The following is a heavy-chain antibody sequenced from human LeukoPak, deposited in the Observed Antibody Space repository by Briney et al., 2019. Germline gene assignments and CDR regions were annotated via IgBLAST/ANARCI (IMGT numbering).Heavy chain of an antibody. CDR1: GGSFSGYY. V-gene: IGHV4-34*01. J-gene: IGHJ5*02. D-gene: IGHD2-2*01. CDR3: ARGPILGYCSSTSCRNWFDP. Sequence: SETLSLTCAVYGGSFSGYYWSWIRQPPGKGLEWIGELNHSGSTNYNQSLNSRVTITVDTSKNQFSLKLSSVTATDTAVYYCARGPILGYCSSTSCRNWFDPWGQGTLVTVSS. CDR2: LNHSGST.